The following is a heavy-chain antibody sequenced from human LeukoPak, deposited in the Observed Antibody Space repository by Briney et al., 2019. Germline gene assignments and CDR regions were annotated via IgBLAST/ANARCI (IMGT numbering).Heavy chain of an antibody. V-gene: IGHV1-3*01. CDR1: GYTFTSYA. Sequence: ASVKFSCKASGYTFTSYAMHWVRQAPGQRLEWMGWINAGDGNTKYSQKSQGRVTITRDTSASTAYMELSSLRSEDTAVYYCARDKHIIAVAQYNWFDPWGQGTLVTVSS. CDR3: ARDKHIIAVAQYNWFDP. D-gene: IGHD6-19*01. J-gene: IGHJ5*02. CDR2: INAGDGNT.